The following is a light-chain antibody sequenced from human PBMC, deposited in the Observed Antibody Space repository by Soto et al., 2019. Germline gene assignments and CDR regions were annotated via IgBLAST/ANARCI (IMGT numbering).Light chain of an antibody. CDR3: QQSYSTPYT. Sequence: DIQMTQSPSSLSASVGDRVTITCRASKSINSSLNWYQQKPGKAPKLLIYAASSLHSGVPSRFSGSGSGTDFTLTISSLQPEDFATFYCQQSYSTPYTFGQGTKLEIK. J-gene: IGKJ2*01. V-gene: IGKV1-39*01. CDR1: KSINSS. CDR2: AAS.